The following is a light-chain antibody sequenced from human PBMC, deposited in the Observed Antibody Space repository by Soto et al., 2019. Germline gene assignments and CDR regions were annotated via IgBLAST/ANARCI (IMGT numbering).Light chain of an antibody. CDR3: QTWNTGTHVV. V-gene: IGLV4-69*01. Sequence: QSVLTQSPSASASLGASVKLTCTLSRGHSSYAIAWHQQQPEKGPRYLMKLNSDGSHNKGDGIPDRFSGSSSGAERYLTISSLQSEDEADYYCQTWNTGTHVVFGGGTKLTVL. J-gene: IGLJ2*01. CDR2: LNSDGSH. CDR1: RGHSSYA.